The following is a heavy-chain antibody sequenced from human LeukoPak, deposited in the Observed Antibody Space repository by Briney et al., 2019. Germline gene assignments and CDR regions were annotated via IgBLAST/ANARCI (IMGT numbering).Heavy chain of an antibody. J-gene: IGHJ5*02. Sequence: SETLSLTCTVSGGSISSSSYYWGWIRQPPGKGLEWIGSIYYSGSTYYNPSLKSRVTISVDTSKNQFSLKLSSVTAADTAVYYCARLRRYCSGGSCYDWFDPWGQGTLVTVSS. CDR3: ARLRRYCSGGSCYDWFDP. D-gene: IGHD2-15*01. V-gene: IGHV4-39*07. CDR1: GGSISSSSYY. CDR2: IYYSGST.